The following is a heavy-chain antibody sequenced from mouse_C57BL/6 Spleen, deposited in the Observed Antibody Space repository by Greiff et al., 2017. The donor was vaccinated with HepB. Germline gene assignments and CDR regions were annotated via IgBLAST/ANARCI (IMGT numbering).Heavy chain of an antibody. CDR3: ARDDYDLDY. Sequence: VQLQQSGAELMKPGASVKLSCKAPGYTFTGYWLEWVKQRPGHGLEWIGEILPGRGSTNYDEQVKGKAAFTEDTSRNTASMPLSSLTTEDSAIYYYARDDYDLDYWGQGTTLTVSS. J-gene: IGHJ2*01. CDR2: ILPGRGST. CDR1: GYTFTGYW. V-gene: IGHV1-9*01. D-gene: IGHD2-4*01.